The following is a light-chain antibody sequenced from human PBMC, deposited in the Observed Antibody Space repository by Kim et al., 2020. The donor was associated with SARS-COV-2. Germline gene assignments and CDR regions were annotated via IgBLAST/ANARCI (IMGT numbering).Light chain of an antibody. V-gene: IGKV1-33*01. J-gene: IGKJ5*01. CDR3: QQFGDFPIT. Sequence: ASVGNRITITCQASQEIRKDLNWFQQQAGKAPKLLIYGASNLQVGVPSRFSGSGSGTRFTFTISSLKPEDITTYYCQQFGDFPITFDEGTRLGI. CDR2: GAS. CDR1: QEIRKD.